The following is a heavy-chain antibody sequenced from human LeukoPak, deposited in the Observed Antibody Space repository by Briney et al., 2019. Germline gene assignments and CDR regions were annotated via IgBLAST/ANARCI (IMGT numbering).Heavy chain of an antibody. CDR1: GGSFSSGSYY. D-gene: IGHD1-26*01. CDR3: ARERRAWELHLSDFDY. J-gene: IGHJ4*02. V-gene: IGHV4-61*02. Sequence: SETLSLTCTVSGGSFSSGSYYWSWIRQPAGKGLEWIGRIHTTGSTNYNPSLKSRVTTSIDTSKNQFSLKLGSVTAADTAVYYCARERRAWELHLSDFDYWGQGTLVTVSS. CDR2: IHTTGST.